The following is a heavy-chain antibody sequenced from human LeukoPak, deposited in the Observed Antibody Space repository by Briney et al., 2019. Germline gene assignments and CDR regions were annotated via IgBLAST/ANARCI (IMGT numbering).Heavy chain of an antibody. CDR1: GGSISSGGYY. V-gene: IGHV4-31*03. CDR2: IYYSGST. CDR3: ARGHRVRGAVYYYYGMDV. J-gene: IGHJ6*02. D-gene: IGHD3-10*01. Sequence: KSSETLSLTCTVSGGSISSGGYYWSWIRQHPGKGLEWIGYIYYSGSTYYHPSLKSRVTISVDTSKNQFSLKLSYGTAADTAVYYCARGHRVRGAVYYYYGMDVWGQGTTVTVSS.